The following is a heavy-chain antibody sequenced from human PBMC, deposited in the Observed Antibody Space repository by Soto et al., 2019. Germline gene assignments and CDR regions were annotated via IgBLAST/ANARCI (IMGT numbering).Heavy chain of an antibody. D-gene: IGHD3-9*01. CDR1: GCTFSSYA. J-gene: IGHJ4*02. Sequence: QVQLVQSGAEVKKPGSSVKVSCKASGCTFSSYAISWVRQAPGQGLEWMGGIIPIFGTANYAQKFQGRVTITADESTSTAYMELSRLRAEDTAVYYCARDRVILTGREWIFDYWGQGTLVTVSS. CDR2: IIPIFGTA. V-gene: IGHV1-69*01. CDR3: ARDRVILTGREWIFDY.